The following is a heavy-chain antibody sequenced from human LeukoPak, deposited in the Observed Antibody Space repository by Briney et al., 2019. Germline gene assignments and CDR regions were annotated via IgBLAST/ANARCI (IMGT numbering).Heavy chain of an antibody. J-gene: IGHJ6*02. Sequence: GRSLRLSCAASGFTFDDYAMHWVRQAPGKGLEWVSGISWNSGSIGYADSVNGRFTISRDNAKNSLYLQMNSLRAEDTALYYCAKGYGDYSGNYYGMDVWGQGTTVTVSS. D-gene: IGHD4-17*01. CDR1: GFTFDDYA. CDR2: ISWNSGSI. V-gene: IGHV3-9*01. CDR3: AKGYGDYSGNYYGMDV.